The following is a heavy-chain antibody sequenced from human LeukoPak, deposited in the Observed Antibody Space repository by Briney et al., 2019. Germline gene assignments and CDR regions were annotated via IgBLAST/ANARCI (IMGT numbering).Heavy chain of an antibody. D-gene: IGHD4-17*01. CDR3: AKGGAVTSNLFDF. CDR1: GFTFDDYA. Sequence: GGSLRLSCAASGFTFDDYAMHWVRQAPGKGLEWVSGISWNSGSIGYADSVKGRFTISRDNAKNSPYLEMNSLRAEDTALYYCAKGGAVTSNLFDFWGQGTLVTVSS. J-gene: IGHJ4*02. CDR2: ISWNSGSI. V-gene: IGHV3-9*01.